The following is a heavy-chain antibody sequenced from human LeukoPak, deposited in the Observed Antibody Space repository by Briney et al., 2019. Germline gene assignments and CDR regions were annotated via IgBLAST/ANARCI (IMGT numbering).Heavy chain of an antibody. CDR3: ARGARFLEWLYYY. V-gene: IGHV4-39*07. CDR1: GGSISSSTYY. Sequence: SSETLSLTCTVSGGSISSSTYYWGWIRQPPGKGLEWIGNIYYSGSTYYNPSLKSRVTISVDTSKNQFSLKLSSVTAADTAVYYCARGARFLEWLYYYWGQGTLVTVSS. J-gene: IGHJ4*02. D-gene: IGHD3-3*01. CDR2: IYYSGST.